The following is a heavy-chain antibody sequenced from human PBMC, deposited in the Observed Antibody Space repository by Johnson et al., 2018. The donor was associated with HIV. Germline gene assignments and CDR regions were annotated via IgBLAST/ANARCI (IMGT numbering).Heavy chain of an antibody. J-gene: IGHJ3*02. CDR3: ARGEDSIGPGAFDI. Sequence: EVQLVESGGGLVQPGGSLRLSCAASGFIFSSYWMSWVRQAPGKGLEWVANIKQDGSEQHYVDSVKGRFTISSDNAKNSLYLQMNSLRGEDTAVYYFARGEDSIGPGAFDIWGQGTMVTVSS. CDR2: IKQDGSEQ. V-gene: IGHV3-7*01. D-gene: IGHD3-10*01. CDR1: GFIFSSYW.